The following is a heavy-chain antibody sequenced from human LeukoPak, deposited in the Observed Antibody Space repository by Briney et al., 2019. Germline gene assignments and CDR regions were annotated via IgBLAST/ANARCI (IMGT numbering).Heavy chain of an antibody. J-gene: IGHJ4*02. D-gene: IGHD1-26*01. V-gene: IGHV3-23*01. Sequence: GGSLRLSCAASGFTLSHYAMSWVRQAPGKGLEWVSASINGGDTHYADCVKGRFNISRDDSKNTLYLQMNNLRAEDTAVYHCVNDGWESWGQGTLVTVSS. CDR2: SINGGDT. CDR3: VNDGWES. CDR1: GFTLSHYA.